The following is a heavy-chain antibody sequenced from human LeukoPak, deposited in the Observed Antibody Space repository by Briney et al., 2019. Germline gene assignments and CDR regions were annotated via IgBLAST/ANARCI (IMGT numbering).Heavy chain of an antibody. CDR3: AKAGDRNYFDY. D-gene: IGHD3-22*01. V-gene: IGHV3-23*01. CDR2: ISPTGDGA. Sequence: GGSLRLSCAASGFTFSTYALHWVRQAPGKGLEWVSGISPTGDGAYYADSVKGRFTISRDNSKNTLYVHMNSPRAEDTAVYYCAKAGDRNYFDYWGQGALVTVSS. CDR1: GFTFSTYA. J-gene: IGHJ4*02.